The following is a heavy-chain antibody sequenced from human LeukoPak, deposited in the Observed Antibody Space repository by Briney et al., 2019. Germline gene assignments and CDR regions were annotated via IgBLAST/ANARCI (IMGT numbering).Heavy chain of an antibody. CDR3: ATDRGPGTNGVCDVVSGRGRDY. CDR2: ITSSGSYM. D-gene: IGHD2-8*01. CDR1: GLSFSTYS. Sequence: GGSLRLSCAASGLSFSTYSMNWVRQAPGKGLEWVSSITSSGSYMYYADSVKGRFTISRDNAKNSLYLLMDSLRAEDTAVYYCATDRGPGTNGVCDVVSGRGRDYWGQGTLVTVSS. V-gene: IGHV3-21*01. J-gene: IGHJ4*02.